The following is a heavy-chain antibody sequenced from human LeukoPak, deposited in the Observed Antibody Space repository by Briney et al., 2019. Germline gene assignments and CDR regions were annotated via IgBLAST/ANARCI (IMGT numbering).Heavy chain of an antibody. CDR3: ARVVATGRYYFDY. CDR2: INPNSGGT. CDR1: GYTFTSYD. Sequence: ASVKVSCKASGYTFTSYDINWVRQATGQGLEWMGWINPNSGGTNYAQKFQGRVTMTRDTSISTAYMELSRLRSDDTAVYYCARVVATGRYYFDYWGQGTLVTVSS. D-gene: IGHD5-12*01. J-gene: IGHJ4*02. V-gene: IGHV1-2*02.